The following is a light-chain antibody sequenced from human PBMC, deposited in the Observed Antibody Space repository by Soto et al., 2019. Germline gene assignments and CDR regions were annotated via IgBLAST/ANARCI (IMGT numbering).Light chain of an antibody. CDR2: DAS. Sequence: EIVLTQSPATLSLSPGERATLSCRASQSVSSYLAWYQQKPGQAPRLLIYDASNRATGIPARFSGSGSGTDFTLTISSLEPEDFAVYYCQHRRKSPQTFGGGTKVEIK. J-gene: IGKJ4*01. CDR3: QHRRKSPQT. V-gene: IGKV3-11*01. CDR1: QSVSSY.